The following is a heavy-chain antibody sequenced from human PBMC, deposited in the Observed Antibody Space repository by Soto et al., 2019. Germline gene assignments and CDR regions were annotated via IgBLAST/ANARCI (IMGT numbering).Heavy chain of an antibody. CDR3: ARGSWGGDGIDV. V-gene: IGHV3-21*01. D-gene: IGHD3-16*01. J-gene: IGHJ6*02. CDR2: ISSSSRDI. CDR1: GFIFSTYT. Sequence: GGSLRLSCAASGFIFSTYTINWVRQAPGKGLEWVASISSSSRDIFYADSVKARFTISRGNANSSVDLQMNSLGVGDTAIYYCARGSWGGDGIDVWGQGTTVTVSS.